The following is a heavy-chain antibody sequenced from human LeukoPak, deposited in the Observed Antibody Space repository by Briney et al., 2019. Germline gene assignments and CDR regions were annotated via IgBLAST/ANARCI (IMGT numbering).Heavy chain of an antibody. Sequence: ASVKVSCKVSGYTLTELSMHWVRQAPGKGLEWMGGFDPEDGETIYAQKFQGRVTMTEDTSTDTAYMELSSLRSEDTAVYYCATIYYSNYGINWFDPWGQGTLVTVSS. J-gene: IGHJ5*02. V-gene: IGHV1-24*01. CDR3: ATIYYSNYGINWFDP. CDR1: GYTLTELS. CDR2: FDPEDGET. D-gene: IGHD4-11*01.